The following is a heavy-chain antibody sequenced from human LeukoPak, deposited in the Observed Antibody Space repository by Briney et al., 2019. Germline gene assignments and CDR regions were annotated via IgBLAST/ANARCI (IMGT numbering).Heavy chain of an antibody. J-gene: IGHJ4*02. CDR3: ARNSDYYDYSPQSL. CDR1: GFTFSSYG. D-gene: IGHD3-22*01. Sequence: GGSLRLSCAASGFTFSSYGMNWVRQAPGKGLEWVALISHDGSDKYYADSVKGRFLISRDNSKNMLYLEMNSLTIEDTTVYYCARNSDYYDYSPQSLWGQGTLVTVSS. V-gene: IGHV3-30*13. CDR2: ISHDGSDK.